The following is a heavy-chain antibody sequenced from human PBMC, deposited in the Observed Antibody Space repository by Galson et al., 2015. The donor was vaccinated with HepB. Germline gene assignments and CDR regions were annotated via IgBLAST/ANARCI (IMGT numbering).Heavy chain of an antibody. CDR1: GFTVSSSY. Sequence: LRLSCAVSGFTVSSSYMSWVRQAPGKGLEWVSVFYAGGNTYYADSAKGRFTISRDNSKNTLFLQMNSLRAEDTAVYYCAATTDGYNYYDYWGQGTLVTVSS. J-gene: IGHJ4*02. V-gene: IGHV3-66*01. CDR2: FYAGGNT. CDR3: AATTDGYNYYDY. D-gene: IGHD5-24*01.